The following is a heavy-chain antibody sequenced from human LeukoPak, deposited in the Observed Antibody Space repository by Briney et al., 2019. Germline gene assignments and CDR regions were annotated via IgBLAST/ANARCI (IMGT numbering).Heavy chain of an antibody. Sequence: SVKVSCKASGGTFSSYAISWVRQAPGQGLEWMGGIIPVFGTANYAQKFQGRVTITADESTSTAYMELSSLRSEDTAVYYCARPGIVGATRWYFDYWGQGTLVTVSS. D-gene: IGHD1-26*01. CDR3: ARPGIVGATRWYFDY. CDR2: IIPVFGTA. CDR1: GGTFSSYA. V-gene: IGHV1-69*13. J-gene: IGHJ4*02.